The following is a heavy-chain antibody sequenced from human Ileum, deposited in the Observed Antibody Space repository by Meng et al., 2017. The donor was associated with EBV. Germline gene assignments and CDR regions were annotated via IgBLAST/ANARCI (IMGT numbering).Heavy chain of an antibody. Sequence: VQRVGTWGGTYPPGVSLCLSLAASWLSVRSDSISWARQAAGKGLEWVSVIYSGGSTYYANSVKGRFTISRDNSKNTVSLQMNSLKGEDPAVYYCARDLNAGPSGNRYDPWGQGTLFPVSS. CDR2: IYSGGST. CDR1: WLSVRSDS. D-gene: IGHD6-25*01. V-gene: IGHV3-53*02. CDR3: ARDLNAGPSGNRYDP. J-gene: IGHJ5*02.